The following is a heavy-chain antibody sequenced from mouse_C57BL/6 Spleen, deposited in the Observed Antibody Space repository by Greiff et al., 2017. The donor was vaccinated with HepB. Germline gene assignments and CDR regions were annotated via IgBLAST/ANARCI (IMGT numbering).Heavy chain of an antibody. D-gene: IGHD2-4*01. CDR2: IYPGDGDT. V-gene: IGHV1-80*01. CDR3: SRADDYDDYAMDY. CDR1: GYAFSSYW. Sequence: VQLQQSGAELVKPGASVKISCKASGYAFSSYWMNWVKQRPGKGLEWIGQIYPGDGDTNYNGKFKGKATLTADKSSSTAYMQLSSLTSEDSAVYFWSRADDYDDYAMDYWGQGTSVTVSS. J-gene: IGHJ4*01.